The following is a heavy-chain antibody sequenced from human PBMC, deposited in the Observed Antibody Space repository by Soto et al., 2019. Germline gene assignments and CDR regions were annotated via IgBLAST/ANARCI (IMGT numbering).Heavy chain of an antibody. V-gene: IGHV3-48*01. J-gene: IGHJ6*03. Sequence: VGSLRLSCAASGFTFSSYSMNWVRQAPGKGLEWVSYISSSSSTIYYADSVKGRFTISRDNAKNSLYLQMNSLRAEDTAVYFRARNDFWSGYYSFDYYYYMDVWGRGTTVTGS. D-gene: IGHD3-3*01. CDR1: GFTFSSYS. CDR2: ISSSSSTI. CDR3: ARNDFWSGYYSFDYYYYMDV.